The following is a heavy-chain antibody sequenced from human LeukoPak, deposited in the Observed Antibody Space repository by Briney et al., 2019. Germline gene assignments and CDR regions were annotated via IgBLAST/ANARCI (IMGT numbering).Heavy chain of an antibody. CDR1: GYTLTELS. CDR2: ISAYNGNT. V-gene: IGHV1-18*01. D-gene: IGHD1-26*01. Sequence: ASVKVSCKVSGYTLTELSMHWVRQAPGKGLEWMGWISAYNGNTNYAQKLQGRVTMTTDTSTSTAYMELRSLRSDDTAVYYCARGHRATPDYWGQGTLVTVSS. J-gene: IGHJ4*02. CDR3: ARGHRATPDY.